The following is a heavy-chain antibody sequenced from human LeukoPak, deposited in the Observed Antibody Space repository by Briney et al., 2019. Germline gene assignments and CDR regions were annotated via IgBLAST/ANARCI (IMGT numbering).Heavy chain of an antibody. Sequence: SETLSLTCTVSGGSISSGGYYWSWIRQHPGKGLEWIGYIYYSGSTYYNPSLKSRVTISVDTSKNQFSLKLSSVTAADTAVYYCASGYSGYEGSAFDYWGQGTLVTVSS. V-gene: IGHV4-31*03. J-gene: IGHJ4*02. D-gene: IGHD5-12*01. CDR3: ASGYSGYEGSAFDY. CDR2: IYYSGST. CDR1: GGSISSGGYY.